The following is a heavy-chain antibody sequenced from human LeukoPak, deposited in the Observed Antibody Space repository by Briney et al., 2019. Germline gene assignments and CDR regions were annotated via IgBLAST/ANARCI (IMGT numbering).Heavy chain of an antibody. CDR1: GFTVSSNY. J-gene: IGHJ6*03. D-gene: IGHD5-18*01. CDR2: IYSGGST. CDR3: AKGLKTAVGPYKGYHYYMDV. V-gene: IGHV3-53*01. Sequence: GGSLRLSCAASGFTVSSNYMSWVRQAPGKGLEWVSVIYSGGSTYYADSVKGRFTIPRDNSKNTLYLQMNSLRAEDTAIYYCAKGLKTAVGPYKGYHYYMDVWGKGTTVTVSS.